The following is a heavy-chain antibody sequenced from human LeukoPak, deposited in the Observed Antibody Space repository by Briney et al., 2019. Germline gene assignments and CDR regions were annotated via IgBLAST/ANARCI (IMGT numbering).Heavy chain of an antibody. J-gene: IGHJ4*02. CDR2: IYYSGST. CDR1: GGSISSSSYY. Sequence: SETLSLTCTVSGGSISSSSYYWGWIRQPPGKGLEWIGSIYYSGSTYYNPSLKSRVTISVDTSKNQFSLKLSSVTAADTAVYYCARVGGGYSYGAFDYWGQGTLVTVSS. D-gene: IGHD5-18*01. V-gene: IGHV4-39*01. CDR3: ARVGGGYSYGAFDY.